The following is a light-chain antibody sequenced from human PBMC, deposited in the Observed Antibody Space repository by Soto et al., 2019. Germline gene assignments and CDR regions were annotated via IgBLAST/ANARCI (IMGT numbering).Light chain of an antibody. J-gene: IGLJ3*02. CDR2: RNN. Sequence: QSVLTQPPSASGTPGPRVTLSFSGSSSNIGNNYVYRYQQRPGTAPRLLSYRNNQRHSGVPDRLSGSKAGTSATLAISVLRSEDEADYYCAAWDDRVSSWVFGGGTQLTV. CDR1: SSNIGNNY. V-gene: IGLV1-47*01. CDR3: AAWDDRVSSWV.